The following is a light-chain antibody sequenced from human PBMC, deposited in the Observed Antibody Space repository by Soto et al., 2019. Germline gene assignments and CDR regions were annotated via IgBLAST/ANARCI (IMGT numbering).Light chain of an antibody. V-gene: IGKV3-15*01. CDR3: QQYNNWPWT. J-gene: IGKJ1*01. CDR2: GAS. CDR1: QSISDT. Sequence: EIVMTQSPATLSVSPGGRATLSCRASQSISDTLAWYQQKPGQAPRLIIHGASTRATGFPARFSGSGSGTDFTLTISSLQSEDVAVYYCQQYNNWPWTFGQGTKVDIK.